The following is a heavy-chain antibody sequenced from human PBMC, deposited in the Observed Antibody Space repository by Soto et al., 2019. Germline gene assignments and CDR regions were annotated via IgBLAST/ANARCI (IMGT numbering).Heavy chain of an antibody. J-gene: IGHJ6*02. V-gene: IGHV1-18*04. D-gene: IGHD2-2*01. Sequence: ASVKVSSKASGYTFTSYGTSWVRQAPGQGLEWMGWISAYNGNTNYAQKLQGRVTMTTDTSTSTAYMELRSLRSDDTAVYYCARDAGRVVVPAAPEYYYYYGMDVWGQGTTVTVSS. CDR1: GYTFTSYG. CDR2: ISAYNGNT. CDR3: ARDAGRVVVPAAPEYYYYYGMDV.